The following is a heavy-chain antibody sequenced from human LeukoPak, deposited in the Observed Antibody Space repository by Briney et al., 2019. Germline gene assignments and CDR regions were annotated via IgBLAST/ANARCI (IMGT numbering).Heavy chain of an antibody. Sequence: PGGTLRLSCAVSGFTFDSYGMSWVRQVPGKGLEWVSAISVSGDTTYYADSVKGRFTISRDNSKNTLYLQMNTLRAEDSAIYYCAKDQFTMVRGLTAFDYWGQGTLVTVSS. CDR1: GFTFDSYG. D-gene: IGHD3-10*01. CDR3: AKDQFTMVRGLTAFDY. CDR2: ISVSGDTT. J-gene: IGHJ4*02. V-gene: IGHV3-23*01.